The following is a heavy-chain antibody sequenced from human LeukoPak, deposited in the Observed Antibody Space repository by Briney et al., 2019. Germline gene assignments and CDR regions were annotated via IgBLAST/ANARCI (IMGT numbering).Heavy chain of an antibody. V-gene: IGHV4-4*07. CDR2: IYTSGST. Sequence: PSETLSLTCTVSGGSISSYYWSWIRQPAGKGLEWIGRIYTSGSTNYNPSLKSRVTMSVGTSKNQFSQKLSSVTAADTAVYYCARDYRAAGSFDYWGQGTLVTVSS. CDR1: GGSISSYY. J-gene: IGHJ4*02. CDR3: ARDYRAAGSFDY. D-gene: IGHD6-13*01.